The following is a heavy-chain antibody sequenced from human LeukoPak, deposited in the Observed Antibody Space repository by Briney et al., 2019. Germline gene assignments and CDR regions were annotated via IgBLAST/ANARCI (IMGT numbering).Heavy chain of an antibody. D-gene: IGHD1-14*01. Sequence: GMSLRLSCAASGFTFSSYWMHWVRQVPGKGLVWVARINPGGSSITYADSVKGRFTISRDNAKNTLYLQMDSLRAEDTGVYYCARSNQADDYWGQGTLVTVSP. CDR3: ARSNQADDY. J-gene: IGHJ4*02. V-gene: IGHV3-74*01. CDR2: INPGGSSI. CDR1: GFTFSSYW.